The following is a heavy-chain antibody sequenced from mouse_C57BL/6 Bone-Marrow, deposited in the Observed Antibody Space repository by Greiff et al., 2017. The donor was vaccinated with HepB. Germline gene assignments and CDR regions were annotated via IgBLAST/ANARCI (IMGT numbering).Heavy chain of an antibody. Sequence: QVQLQQSGAELVRPGASVKMSCKASGYTFTSYNMHWVKQTPRHGLEWIGAIYPGNGDTSYNQKFKGKATLTVDKSSSTAYMQLSSLTSEDSAVYFGARDGYGGFAYWGQGTLVTVSS. CDR1: GYTFTSYN. CDR3: ARDGYGGFAY. D-gene: IGHD2-2*01. CDR2: IYPGNGDT. J-gene: IGHJ3*01. V-gene: IGHV1-12*01.